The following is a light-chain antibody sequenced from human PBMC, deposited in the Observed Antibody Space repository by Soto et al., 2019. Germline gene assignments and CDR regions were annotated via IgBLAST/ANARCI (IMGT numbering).Light chain of an antibody. CDR1: QSISNR. CDR2: DAS. Sequence: IQMTQSPSTLSAYVGDGVTIPCRASQSISNRLAWYQQRPGKAPKYLIYDASTLDSGAPSRFSGSGSGTEFTLSISSLQPDDFATYYCQQYNIYPWTFGQGTKVDIK. V-gene: IGKV1-5*01. J-gene: IGKJ1*01. CDR3: QQYNIYPWT.